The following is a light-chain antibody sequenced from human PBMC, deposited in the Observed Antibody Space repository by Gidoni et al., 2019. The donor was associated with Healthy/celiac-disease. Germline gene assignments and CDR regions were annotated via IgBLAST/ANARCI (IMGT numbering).Light chain of an antibody. V-gene: IGLV3-1*01. Sequence: SYELTQPPSVSVSPGHTASITGSGDKLGDKYACWYQQKPGQSPVLVIYQDSKRPSGIPERFSGSNSGNTATLTISGTQAMDEADYYCQAWDSSTGVFGGGTKLTVL. J-gene: IGLJ2*01. CDR1: KLGDKY. CDR2: QDS. CDR3: QAWDSSTGV.